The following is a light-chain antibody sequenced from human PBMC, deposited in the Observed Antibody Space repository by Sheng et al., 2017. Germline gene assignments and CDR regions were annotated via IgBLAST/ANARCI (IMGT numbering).Light chain of an antibody. CDR3: QHYGRSPWT. J-gene: IGKJ1*01. V-gene: IGKV3-20*01. CDR1: QSISSAH. CDR2: GAS. Sequence: EVVLTQSPGTLSLSPGERATLSCRASQSISSAHLAWYQQKPGQAPRILIYGASSRATGIPDRFSGSGSGTDFSLSISRLEPEDVAVYYCQHYGRSPWTFGQGTEGG.